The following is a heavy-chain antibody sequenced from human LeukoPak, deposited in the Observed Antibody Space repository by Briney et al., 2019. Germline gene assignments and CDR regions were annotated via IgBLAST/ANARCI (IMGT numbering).Heavy chain of an antibody. V-gene: IGHV3-23*01. CDR1: GFTFSSYA. J-gene: IGHJ4*02. CDR2: ISGSGGST. Sequence: GGSLRLSCAASGFTFSSYAMSWVRQAPGKGLEWVSAISGSGGSTYYADSVKGRFTISRDNSKNTPYLQMNSLRAEDTAVYYCATVHSSGWPYYFDYWGQGTLVTVSS. CDR3: ATVHSSGWPYYFDY. D-gene: IGHD6-19*01.